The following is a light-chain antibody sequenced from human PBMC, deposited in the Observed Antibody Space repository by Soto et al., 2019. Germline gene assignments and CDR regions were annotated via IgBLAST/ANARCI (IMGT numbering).Light chain of an antibody. CDR1: QSISSW. CDR3: QQYNRYTWT. J-gene: IGKJ1*01. CDR2: KAS. V-gene: IGKV1-5*03. Sequence: DIQMTQSPSTLSASVGDRVTITCRASQSISSWLAWYQQKPGKAPKLLIYKASSLESGVPSRFSGSGSGTEFTLTISSLQPDDFATYYCQQYNRYTWTFRQGTKVDIK.